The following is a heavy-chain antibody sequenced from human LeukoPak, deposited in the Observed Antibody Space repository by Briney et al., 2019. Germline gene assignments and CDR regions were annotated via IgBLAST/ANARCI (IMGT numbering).Heavy chain of an antibody. CDR1: GYTFTGYY. D-gene: IGHD1-26*01. CDR3: AGDLRDIVGATGAFDI. Sequence: ASVKVSCKASGYTFTGYYMHWVRQAPGQGLEWMGRINPNSGGTNYAQKFQGRVTMTRDTSISTAYMELSRLRSDDTAVYYCAGDLRDIVGATGAFDIWGQGTMVTVSS. V-gene: IGHV1-2*06. J-gene: IGHJ3*02. CDR2: INPNSGGT.